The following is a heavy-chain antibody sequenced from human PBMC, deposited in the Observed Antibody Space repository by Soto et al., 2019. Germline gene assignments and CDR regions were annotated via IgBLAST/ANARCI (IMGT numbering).Heavy chain of an antibody. CDR1: GYTFTSYD. CDR3: ARGHYDFWSGYYTPFDY. V-gene: IGHV1-8*01. J-gene: IGHJ4*02. Sequence: QVQLVQSGAEVKKPGASVKVSCKASGYTFTSYDINWVRQATGQGLEWMGWMNPNSGNTGYAQKFQGRVTMTRNTSISTAYMELSSLRSEDTAVYYCARGHYDFWSGYYTPFDYWGQGTLVTVSS. D-gene: IGHD3-3*01. CDR2: MNPNSGNT.